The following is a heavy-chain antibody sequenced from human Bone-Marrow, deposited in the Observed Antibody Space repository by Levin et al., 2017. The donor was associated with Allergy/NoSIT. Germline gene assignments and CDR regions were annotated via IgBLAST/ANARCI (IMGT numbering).Heavy chain of an antibody. V-gene: IGHV3-23*01. J-gene: IGHJ4*02. Sequence: GGSLRLSCAASEFTLSSYTMSWVRQAPGKGLEWVSSIRRSVSSTFYADSVKGRFTISRDDSKNTLSLQMNSLRAEDTAVYYCANLPTYYNTLSGYYNAYWGQGTLVTVSS. CDR3: ANLPTYYNTLSGYYNAY. D-gene: IGHD3-9*01. CDR1: EFTLSSYT. CDR2: IRRSVSST.